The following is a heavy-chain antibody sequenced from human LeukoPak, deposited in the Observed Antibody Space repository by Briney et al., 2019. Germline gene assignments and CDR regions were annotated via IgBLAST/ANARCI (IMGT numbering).Heavy chain of an antibody. CDR1: GFTFSSYS. D-gene: IGHD2-2*01. Sequence: GGSLRLSCAASGFTFSSYSMSWVRQAPGKGLEWVSAISGSGGRTYYADSVKGRFTISRDNSKNTLYLQMNSLRAEDTAVYYCAKRSSTSCYGHFDYWGQGTLVTVSS. CDR2: ISGSGGRT. J-gene: IGHJ4*02. V-gene: IGHV3-23*01. CDR3: AKRSSTSCYGHFDY.